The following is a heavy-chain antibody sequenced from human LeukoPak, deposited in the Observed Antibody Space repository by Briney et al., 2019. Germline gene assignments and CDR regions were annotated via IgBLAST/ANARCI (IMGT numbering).Heavy chain of an antibody. CDR1: GYTFTSYD. Sequence: ASVKVSCKASGYTFTSYDINWVRQATGQGLEWMGWMNPNSGNTGYAQKFQGRVTMTRNTSISTAYMELSSLRSEDTAVYYCARDRRPYYYDSSLTFDYWGQGTLVTVSS. J-gene: IGHJ4*02. D-gene: IGHD3-22*01. CDR2: MNPNSGNT. V-gene: IGHV1-8*01. CDR3: ARDRRPYYYDSSLTFDY.